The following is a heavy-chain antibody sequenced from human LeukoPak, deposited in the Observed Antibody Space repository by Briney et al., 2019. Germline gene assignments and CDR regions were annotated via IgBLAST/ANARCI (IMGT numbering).Heavy chain of an antibody. J-gene: IGHJ4*02. Sequence: GGSLRLSCAASGFTFSSYAMSWVRQAPGKGLEWVAVISYDGSNKYYADSVKGRFTISRDNSKNTLYLQMNSLRAEDTAVYYCAQAGYSSGWYGIGRHYFDYWGQGTLVTVSS. CDR1: GFTFSSYA. CDR2: ISYDGSNK. V-gene: IGHV3-30-3*01. CDR3: AQAGYSSGWYGIGRHYFDY. D-gene: IGHD6-19*01.